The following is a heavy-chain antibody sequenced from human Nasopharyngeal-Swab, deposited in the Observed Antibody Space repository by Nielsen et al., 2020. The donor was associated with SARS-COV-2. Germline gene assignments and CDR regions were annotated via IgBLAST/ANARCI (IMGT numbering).Heavy chain of an antibody. CDR1: GFTFSNYE. J-gene: IGHJ4*02. CDR2: ISGTAGTI. D-gene: IGHD5-18*01. Sequence: GGSLRLSCAASGFTFSNYEMNWVRQAPGKGLEWLSYISGTAGTISYADSVKGRFTISTDNAKNSLYLQMNSLRAEDTALYYCARTTYSYGRFDYWGRGTLVTVSS. CDR3: ARTTYSYGRFDY. V-gene: IGHV3-48*03.